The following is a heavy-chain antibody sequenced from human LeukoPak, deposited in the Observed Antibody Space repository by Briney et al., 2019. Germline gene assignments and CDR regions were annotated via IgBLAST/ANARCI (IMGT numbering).Heavy chain of an antibody. CDR2: ISNSGGGT. D-gene: IGHD1-26*01. V-gene: IGHV3-23*01. Sequence: GGSLRLSCAASGFTFSSSAMSWVRQSPGKGLDWVSAISNSGGGTYYADSVKGRFTISRDNSKNTLYLQMNSLRAEDTAVYYCAKDGGGSYLVTFDYWGQGTLVTVSS. CDR1: GFTFSSSA. CDR3: AKDGGGSYLVTFDY. J-gene: IGHJ4*02.